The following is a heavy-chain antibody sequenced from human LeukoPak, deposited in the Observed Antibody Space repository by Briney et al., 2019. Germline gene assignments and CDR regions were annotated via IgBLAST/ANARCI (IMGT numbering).Heavy chain of an antibody. CDR2: INHSEST. J-gene: IGHJ4*02. Sequence: SETLSLTCAVYGGSFSGYYWSWIRQPPRKGLEWIGEINHSESTNYNPSLKSRVTISVDTSKNQFSLKLSSVTAADTAVYYCARAMTSVTPRCGQADYWGQGTLVTVSS. V-gene: IGHV4-34*01. CDR3: ARAMTSVTPRCGQADY. CDR1: GGSFSGYY. D-gene: IGHD4-17*01.